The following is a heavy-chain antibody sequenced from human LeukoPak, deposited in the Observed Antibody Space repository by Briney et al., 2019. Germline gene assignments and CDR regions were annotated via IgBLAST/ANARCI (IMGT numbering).Heavy chain of an antibody. CDR2: IKQDGSEK. V-gene: IGHV3-7*01. J-gene: IGHJ5*02. CDR3: ARTGNYYDSSGYWDNWFDP. CDR1: GFTFSSYW. Sequence: PGGSLRLSCAASGFTFSSYWMSWVRQAPGKGLEWVANIKQDGSEKYYVDSVKGRFTISRDNAKNSLYLQMNSLRAEDTAVYYCARTGNYYDSSGYWDNWFDPWGQGTLVTVSS. D-gene: IGHD3-22*01.